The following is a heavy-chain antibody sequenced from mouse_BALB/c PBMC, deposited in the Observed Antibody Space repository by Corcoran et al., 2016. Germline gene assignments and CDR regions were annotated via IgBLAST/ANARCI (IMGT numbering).Heavy chain of an antibody. CDR3: ANYVKDSFDY. CDR1: GYTFSSYW. CDR2: ILPGSGRT. J-gene: IGHJ2*01. D-gene: IGHD1-1*02. Sequence: QVQLQQCGAALMKPGASEKISCKATGYTFSSYWIEWVKQRPGHGLECIGEILPGSGRTYYNEKFKRKATFTADTSSNTAYMQLSSLTSEDSAVYYCANYVKDSFDYLGQGTTLTVSS. V-gene: IGHV1-9*01.